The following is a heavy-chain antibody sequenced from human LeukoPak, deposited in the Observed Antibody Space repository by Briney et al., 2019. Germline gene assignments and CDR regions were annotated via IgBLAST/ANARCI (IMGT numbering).Heavy chain of an antibody. CDR3: ARRAHEGTGFFFYFDC. CDR1: AFTFSSYS. D-gene: IGHD3/OR15-3a*01. V-gene: IGHV3-23*01. Sequence: GGSLRLSCAASAFTFSSYSMSWVRQAPGRGLEWASAITAAGDTFYTDSVKGRFTISRDNSKNTLSLQMDSLTAEDTAVYYCARRAHEGTGFFFYFDCWGQGTLVSVSS. CDR2: ITAAGDT. J-gene: IGHJ4*02.